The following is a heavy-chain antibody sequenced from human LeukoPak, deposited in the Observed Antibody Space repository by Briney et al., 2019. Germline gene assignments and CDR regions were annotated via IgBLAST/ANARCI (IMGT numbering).Heavy chain of an antibody. CDR2: IYYSGST. D-gene: IGHD6-13*01. CDR3: ARTHSSSCD. Sequence: SETLSLTCTVSGGSISSSSYYWGWIRQPPGKGLEWIGSIYYSGSTYYNPSLKSRVTISVDTSKNQFSLKLSSVTAADTAVYYCARTHSSSCDWGRGTLVTVSS. J-gene: IGHJ2*01. CDR1: GGSISSSSYY. V-gene: IGHV4-39*01.